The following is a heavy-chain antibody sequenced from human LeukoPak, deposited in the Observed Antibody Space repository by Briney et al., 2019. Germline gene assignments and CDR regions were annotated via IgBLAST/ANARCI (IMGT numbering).Heavy chain of an antibody. CDR3: ARHVGEWFGDSNDLNWFDP. D-gene: IGHD3-10*01. CDR2: IYYSGST. J-gene: IGHJ5*02. CDR1: GGSISSYY. V-gene: IGHV4-59*08. Sequence: PSETLSLTCTVSGGSISSYYWSWIRQPPGKGLEWIGYIYYSGSTNYNPSLKSRVTISVDTSKNQFSLKLSSVTAADTAVYYCARHVGEWFGDSNDLNWFDPWGQGTLVTVSS.